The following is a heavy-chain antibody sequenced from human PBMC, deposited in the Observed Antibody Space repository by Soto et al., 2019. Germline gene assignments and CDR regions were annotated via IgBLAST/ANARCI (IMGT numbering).Heavy chain of an antibody. V-gene: IGHV1-69*01. D-gene: IGHD5-18*01. CDR3: ATYFTAVAYFEN. J-gene: IGHJ4*02. CDR2: ITPSFGSP. CDR1: GDTLSYSA. Sequence: QVQLVQSGAEVRKPGSSVRISCTTSGDTLSYSAIGWLRQAPGQGLEWMGGITPSFGSPVYARKFQGRVTIAADHMILNNLRSDDTAMYFCATYFTAVAYFENWGQGTLVTVSS.